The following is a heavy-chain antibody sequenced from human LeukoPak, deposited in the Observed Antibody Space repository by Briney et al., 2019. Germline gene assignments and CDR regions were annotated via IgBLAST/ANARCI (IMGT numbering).Heavy chain of an antibody. D-gene: IGHD3-22*01. CDR1: GGPISSYY. Sequence: PSETLSLTCTVSGGPISSYYWSWIRQPPGKGLEWIGYIYYSGSTNYNPSLKSRVTISVDTSKNQFSLKLSSVTAADTAVYYCARGSEDSSGYSFDYWGQGTLVTVSS. CDR2: IYYSGST. CDR3: ARGSEDSSGYSFDY. V-gene: IGHV4-59*01. J-gene: IGHJ4*02.